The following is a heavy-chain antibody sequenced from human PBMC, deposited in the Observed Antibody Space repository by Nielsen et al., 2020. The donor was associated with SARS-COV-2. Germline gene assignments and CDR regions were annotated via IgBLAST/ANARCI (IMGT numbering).Heavy chain of an antibody. CDR1: GYTFTSYA. CDR2: INAGNGNT. V-gene: IGHV1-3*01. J-gene: IGHJ3*02. CDR3: ASLFYGSGSMAFDI. Sequence: ASLKVSCNASGYTFTSYAMHWVRQAPGQRLEWMGWINAGNGNTKYSQKFQGRVTITRDTSASTAYMELSSLRSEDTAVYYCASLFYGSGSMAFDIWGQGTMVTVSS. D-gene: IGHD3-10*01.